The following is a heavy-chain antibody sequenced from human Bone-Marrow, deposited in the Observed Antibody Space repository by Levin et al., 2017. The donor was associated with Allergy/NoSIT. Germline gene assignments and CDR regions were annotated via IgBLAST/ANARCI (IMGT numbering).Heavy chain of an antibody. CDR3: AKDRVTMVRGVSGGMDV. D-gene: IGHD3-10*01. Sequence: GGSLRLSCAASGFTFSSYGMHWVRQAPGKGLEWVAVISYDGSNKYYADSVKGRFTISRDNSKNTLYLQMNSLRAEDTAVYYCAKDRVTMVRGVSGGMDVWGQGTTVTVSS. J-gene: IGHJ6*02. V-gene: IGHV3-30*18. CDR2: ISYDGSNK. CDR1: GFTFSSYG.